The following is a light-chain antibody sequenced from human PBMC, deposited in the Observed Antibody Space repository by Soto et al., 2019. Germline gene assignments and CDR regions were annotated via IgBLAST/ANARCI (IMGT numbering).Light chain of an antibody. V-gene: IGKV3-11*01. CDR2: DAS. Sequence: EIVLTQSPATLSLSPGERATLSCRASQSVSSYLAWYQQKPGQAPRLLIYDASNRATGIPARFSGSGSGTDFTLTISRLEPEDFAVYYCQQRSNWSITFGQGTRLEMK. CDR3: QQRSNWSIT. CDR1: QSVSSY. J-gene: IGKJ5*01.